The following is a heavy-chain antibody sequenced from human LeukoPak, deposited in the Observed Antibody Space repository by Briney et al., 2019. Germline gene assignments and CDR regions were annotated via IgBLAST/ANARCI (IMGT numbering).Heavy chain of an antibody. CDR3: ARGQGRYRIVGATVVDY. Sequence: PSETLSLTCAVYAGSFIGYYWSWIRQPPGNGLEWIGAINHSGSTNYNPSLKSRVTISVDTSKNQFSLKLSSVTAADTAVYYCARGQGRYRIVGATVVDYWGQGTLVTVSS. CDR1: AGSFIGYY. J-gene: IGHJ4*02. V-gene: IGHV4-34*01. D-gene: IGHD1-26*01. CDR2: INHSGST.